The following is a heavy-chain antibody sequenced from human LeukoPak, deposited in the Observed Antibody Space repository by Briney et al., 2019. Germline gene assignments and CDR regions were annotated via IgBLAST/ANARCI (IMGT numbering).Heavy chain of an antibody. Sequence: GGSLRLSCAASGFTFSNYGLSWVRQAPGQGLQWVASISGSGESTYYADSVRGRFTISRGNSKNTLHLQMNSLSAEDTAVYFCAKGTGNIWDGNWYFGLWGRGTLVSVSS. V-gene: IGHV3-23*01. CDR2: ISGSGEST. CDR3: AKGTGNIWDGNWYFGL. J-gene: IGHJ2*01. CDR1: GFTFSNYG. D-gene: IGHD1-26*01.